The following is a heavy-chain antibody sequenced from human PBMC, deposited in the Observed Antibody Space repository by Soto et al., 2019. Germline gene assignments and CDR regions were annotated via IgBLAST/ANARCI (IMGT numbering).Heavy chain of an antibody. Sequence: QVQLVQSGADVKKPGASVKFSCKASGYTFTNYGISWVRQAPGQGLEWMGWISAHNGDTNYAQKFQGRFSMTTDTSTITADMELRRLRSDDTVMDYCARSGYSSAWYDEYFQHWGQGTPVTVSS. CDR2: ISAHNGDT. V-gene: IGHV1-18*01. CDR3: ARSGYSSAWYDEYFQH. D-gene: IGHD6-19*01. J-gene: IGHJ1*01. CDR1: GYTFTNYG.